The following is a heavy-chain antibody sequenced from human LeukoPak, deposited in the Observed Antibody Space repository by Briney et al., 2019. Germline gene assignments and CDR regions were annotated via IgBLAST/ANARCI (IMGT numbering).Heavy chain of an antibody. CDR2: ISAYNGNT. J-gene: IGHJ4*02. D-gene: IGHD5-24*01. V-gene: IGHV1-18*01. CDR1: GYTFTSYG. CDR3: ARGRMSTILFDY. Sequence: GASVKVSCKASGYTFTSYGISWVRQAPGQGLEWMGWISAYNGNTYYAQRLQGRVTMTTDTSTSTAYMDLRSLRADDPAVYYCARGRMSTILFDYWGQGTLVTVSS.